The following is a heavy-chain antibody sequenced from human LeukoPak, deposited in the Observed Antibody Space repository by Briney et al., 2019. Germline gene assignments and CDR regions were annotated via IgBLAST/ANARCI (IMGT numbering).Heavy chain of an antibody. CDR1: GXSFTSYW. Sequence: GESLKISFKGSGXSFTSYWIGWVRQMPGKGLEWMGIIYPGDSDTRYSPSFQGQVTISADKSISAAYLQWSSLKASDTAMYYCARLRDDAFDIWGQGTMVTVSS. J-gene: IGHJ3*02. V-gene: IGHV5-51*01. CDR3: ARLRDDAFDI. D-gene: IGHD4-17*01. CDR2: IYPGDSDT.